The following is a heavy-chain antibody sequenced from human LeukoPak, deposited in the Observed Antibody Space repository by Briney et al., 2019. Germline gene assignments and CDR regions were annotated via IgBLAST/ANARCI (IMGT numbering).Heavy chain of an antibody. CDR2: IYTSGST. D-gene: IGHD2-2*01. Sequence: SETLSLTCTVSAGSISSYYWSWIRQPAGKGLEWIGRIYTSGSTNYNPSLKSRVTMSVDTSKNQFSLKLSSVTAADTAVYYCARDLKELGYCSSTSCLSNWFDPWGQGTLVTVSS. V-gene: IGHV4-4*07. CDR3: ARDLKELGYCSSTSCLSNWFDP. J-gene: IGHJ5*02. CDR1: AGSISSYY.